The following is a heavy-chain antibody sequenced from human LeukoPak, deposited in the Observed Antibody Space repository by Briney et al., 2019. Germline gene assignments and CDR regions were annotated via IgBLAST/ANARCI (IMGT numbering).Heavy chain of an antibody. V-gene: IGHV3-48*02. CDR1: GFTFSSYS. CDR3: AITYRLNYDYVWGSYPSDASDI. Sequence: GGSLRLSCAASGFTFSSYSMNWVRQAPGKGLEWVSYISSSSSTIYYADSVKGRFTISRDNAKNSLYLQMNSLRDEDTAVYYCAITYRLNYDYVWGSYPSDASDIWGQGTMVTVSS. J-gene: IGHJ3*02. D-gene: IGHD3-16*02. CDR2: ISSSSSTI.